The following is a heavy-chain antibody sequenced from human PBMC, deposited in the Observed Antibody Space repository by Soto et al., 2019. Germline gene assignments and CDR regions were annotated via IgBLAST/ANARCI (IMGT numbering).Heavy chain of an antibody. J-gene: IGHJ4*02. CDR1: GVSISSNTYY. D-gene: IGHD3-3*01. CDR3: AKDRDFWTGSGIDY. V-gene: IGHV4-39*07. CDR2: ISFSGST. Sequence: TVSGVSISSNTYYWGWIRQPPGKGLEWIGSISFSGSTYYNPPLKSRVTISVDTSKNTLYLQMNSLRAEDTAVYFCAKDRDFWTGSGIDYWGQGTLVTVSS.